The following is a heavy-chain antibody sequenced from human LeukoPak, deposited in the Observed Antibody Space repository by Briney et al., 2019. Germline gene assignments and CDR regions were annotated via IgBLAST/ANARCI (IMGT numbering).Heavy chain of an antibody. CDR1: GYTFTGYY. CDR2: INPNSGGT. J-gene: IGHJ4*02. CDR3: ARDSSGSPDY. V-gene: IGHV1-2*02. Sequence: ASVKVSCKASGYTFTGYYMHWVRQAPGQGLEWMGWINPNSGGTNYAQKFQGRVTITRDTSASTAYMELSSLRSEDMAVYYCARDSSGSPDYWGQGTLVTVSS. D-gene: IGHD6-19*01.